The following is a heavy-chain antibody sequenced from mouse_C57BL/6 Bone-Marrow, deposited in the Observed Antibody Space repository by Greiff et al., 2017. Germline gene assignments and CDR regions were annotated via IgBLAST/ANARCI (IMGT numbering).Heavy chain of an antibody. J-gene: IGHJ3*01. D-gene: IGHD1-1*01. CDR2: IDPANGNT. Sequence: VQLQQSVAELVRPGASVKLSCTASGFNIKNTYMHWVKQRPEQGLEWIGRIDPANGNTKYAPKFQGKATITADTSSNTAYLQLSSLTSEDSALXDCARSYYCGSRTWLAYWGQGTLVTVSA. CDR1: GFNIKNTY. CDR3: ARSYYCGSRTWLAY. V-gene: IGHV14-3*01.